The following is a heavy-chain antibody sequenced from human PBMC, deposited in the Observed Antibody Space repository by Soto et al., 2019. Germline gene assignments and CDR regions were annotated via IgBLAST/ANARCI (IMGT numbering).Heavy chain of an antibody. V-gene: IGHV3-23*01. D-gene: IGHD1-7*01. CDR2: ISYSADKT. CDR1: GFTFSNYV. CDR3: ARRARTATTNGGGFDI. Sequence: EVQLLESGGGLVQPGGSLRLSCAASGFTFSNYVMNWVRQAPGKGLEWVSTISYSADKTYYADSVKGRFTISRDNSRDTRFVQMKRLRADDAAVYYCARRARTATTNGGGFDIWGQGPMVPVSS. J-gene: IGHJ3*02.